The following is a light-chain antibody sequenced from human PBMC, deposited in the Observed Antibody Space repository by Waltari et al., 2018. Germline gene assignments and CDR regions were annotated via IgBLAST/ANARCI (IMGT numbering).Light chain of an antibody. CDR2: AAS. CDR1: RRVSTN. V-gene: IGKV1-39*01. CDR3: QQSFNVPYT. Sequence: DIQMTQSPSSLSASVGDRVTITCRASRRVSTNLNWYQQKPGKGPRLLIYAASSLKGGVPQRFSGSRSGTDFTLTISSLQPEDFATYSCQQSFNVPYTFGQGTKLEL. J-gene: IGKJ2*01.